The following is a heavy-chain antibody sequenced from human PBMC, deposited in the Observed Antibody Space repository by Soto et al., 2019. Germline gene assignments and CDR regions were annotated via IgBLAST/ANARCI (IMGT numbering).Heavy chain of an antibody. V-gene: IGHV5-10-1*01. CDR1: GYSFSCHW. CDR3: ARHPRAWFDP. J-gene: IGHJ5*02. Sequence: GESLKISCEGSGYSFSCHWLSWVRQMPGKVLELMGAIDPSDSYVKYSPSFQGHVTISVDKSISTAHLQWSTLKASDTAMYYCARHPRAWFDPWGQGTLVTVSS. CDR2: IDPSDSYV.